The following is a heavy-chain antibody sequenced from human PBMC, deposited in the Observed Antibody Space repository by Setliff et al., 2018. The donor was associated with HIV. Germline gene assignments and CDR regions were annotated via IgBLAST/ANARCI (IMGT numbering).Heavy chain of an antibody. CDR3: TTSSSFVHYYYYGMDV. CDR2: IRSKAYGGTT. V-gene: IGHV3-49*04. D-gene: IGHD6-13*01. J-gene: IGHJ6*02. Sequence: GGSLRLSCTASGFTFGDYAMSWVRQAPGKGLEWVGFIRSKAYGGTTEYAASVKGRFTISRDDSKNTLYLQMNSLKTEDTAVYYCTTSSSFVHYYYYGMDVWGQGTTVTVSS. CDR1: GFTFGDYA.